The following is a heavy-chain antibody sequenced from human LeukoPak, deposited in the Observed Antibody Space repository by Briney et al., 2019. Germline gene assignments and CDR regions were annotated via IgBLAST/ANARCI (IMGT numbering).Heavy chain of an antibody. D-gene: IGHD6-6*01. J-gene: IGHJ4*02. CDR1: GGSISSYY. Sequence: SETLSLTCTVSGGSISSYYWSWIRQPPGKGLGWIGYIYYSGSTNYNPSLKSRVTISVDTSKNQFSLKLSSVTAADTAVYYCARASIAARPFDYWGQGTLVTVSS. CDR2: IYYSGST. V-gene: IGHV4-59*12. CDR3: ARASIAARPFDY.